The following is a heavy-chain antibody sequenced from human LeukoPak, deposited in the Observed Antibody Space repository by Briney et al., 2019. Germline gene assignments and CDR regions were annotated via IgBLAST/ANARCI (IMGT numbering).Heavy chain of an antibody. J-gene: IGHJ3*02. D-gene: IGHD1-26*01. V-gene: IGHV3-66*01. CDR3: ARGEGLGAFDI. Sequence: GGSLRLSCAASGFTVSSNCMSWVRQAPGKGLEWVSVIYSGGSTYYADSVKGRFTISRDNSKNTLYPQMNSLRAEDTAVYYCARGEGLGAFDIWGQGTMVTVSS. CDR2: IYSGGST. CDR1: GFTVSSNC.